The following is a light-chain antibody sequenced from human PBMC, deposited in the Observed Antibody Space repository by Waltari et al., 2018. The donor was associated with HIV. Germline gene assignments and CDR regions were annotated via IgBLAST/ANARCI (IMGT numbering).Light chain of an antibody. CDR3: QHYFDTPWT. CDR1: QNDLYSPNNRNY. V-gene: IGKV4-1*01. J-gene: IGKJ1*01. CDR2: CAA. Sequence: IVMTQYANSLALSPVERASLNYKSSQNDLYSPNNRNYLGWYQQKPGQPPRLLSYCAATLQSGVLDRFKVSGAATDYTHTISSRQAEDGALYNCQHYFDTPWTFGQATKVEIK.